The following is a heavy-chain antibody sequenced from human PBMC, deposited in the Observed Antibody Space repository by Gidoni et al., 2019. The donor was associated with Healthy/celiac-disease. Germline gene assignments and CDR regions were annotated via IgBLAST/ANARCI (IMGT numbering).Heavy chain of an antibody. CDR2: IYYSGST. J-gene: IGHJ4*02. V-gene: IGHV4-59*01. CDR3: ARTRFSSWYAVSGFLLDY. Sequence: QVQLQESGPGLMKPSETLSLTGPVSVCSISSYYWSWIRQPPAKGLEWIGYIYYSGSTHYNPSLKSRVTISVDTSKNQFSLKLRSVTAADTAVYYCARTRFSSWYAVSGFLLDYLGQGTLVTVSS. D-gene: IGHD6-13*01. CDR1: VCSISSYY.